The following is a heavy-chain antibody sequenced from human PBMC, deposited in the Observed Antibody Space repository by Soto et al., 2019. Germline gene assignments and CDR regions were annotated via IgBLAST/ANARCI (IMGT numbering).Heavy chain of an antibody. CDR1: GGTFSRYA. CDR2: IIPISGTA. V-gene: IGHV1-69*01. J-gene: IGHJ5*02. D-gene: IGHD1-26*01. Sequence: QVQLVQSGAAVKKPGSSVKVSCKASGGTFSRYAISWVRQAPGQGLEWMGGIIPISGTANYAQKFQGRVTITADESTSTAYMELSSLRFEDTAVYYCARAIAGPTTTGWLDPWGQGTLVTVSS. CDR3: ARAIAGPTTTGWLDP.